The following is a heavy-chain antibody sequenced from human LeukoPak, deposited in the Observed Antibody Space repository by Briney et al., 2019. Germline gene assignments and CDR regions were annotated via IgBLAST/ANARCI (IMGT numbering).Heavy chain of an antibody. V-gene: IGHV3-23*01. CDR1: GFTFSSYA. Sequence: GGSLRLSCAASGFTFSSYAMSWVRQAPGKGLEWVSVISSSCGTTYYSDSVKGRFITSRDNSKNTLYLQMNSLRAEDTAVYYCAKAGIAVPATPEYCGQGTQATVSS. CDR2: ISSSCGTT. D-gene: IGHD6-19*01. CDR3: AKAGIAVPATPEY. J-gene: IGHJ4*02.